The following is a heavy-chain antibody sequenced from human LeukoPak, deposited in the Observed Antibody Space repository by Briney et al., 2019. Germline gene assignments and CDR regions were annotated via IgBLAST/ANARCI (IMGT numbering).Heavy chain of an antibody. CDR2: ISSSSSYI. CDR3: ARESWDYDILTGYRQRWFDP. CDR1: GFTLSSYW. D-gene: IGHD3-9*01. J-gene: IGHJ5*02. V-gene: IGHV3-21*01. Sequence: GGSLRLSCAASGFTLSSYWMNWVRQAPGKGLEWVSSISSSSSYIYYADSVKGRFTISRDNAKNSLYLQMNSLRAEDTAVYYCARESWDYDILTGYRQRWFDPWGQGTLVTVSS.